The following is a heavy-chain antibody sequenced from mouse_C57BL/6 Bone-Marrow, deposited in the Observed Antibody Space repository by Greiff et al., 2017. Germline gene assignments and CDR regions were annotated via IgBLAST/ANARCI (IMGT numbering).Heavy chain of an antibody. CDR1: GFTFSSYG. CDR3: ARRDGYYGAY. D-gene: IGHD2-3*01. Sequence: EVMLVESGGDLVKPGGSLKLSCAASGFTFSSYGMSWVRQTPDKRLEWVATISSGGSYTYYPDSVKGRFPISRDNAKNTLYLQMSSLKSEDTAMYYCARRDGYYGAYWGQGTLVTVSA. CDR2: ISSGGSYT. J-gene: IGHJ3*01. V-gene: IGHV5-6*02.